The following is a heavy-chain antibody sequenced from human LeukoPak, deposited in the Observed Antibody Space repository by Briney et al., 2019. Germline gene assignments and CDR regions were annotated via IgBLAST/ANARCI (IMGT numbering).Heavy chain of an antibody. Sequence: SETLSLTCTVSGGSISIYYWSWIRQPAGKGLEWIGRIYTSGSTNYNPSLKSRVTMSVDTSKNQFSLKLSSVTAADTAVYYCAREGYYDILTGHPGIDPWGQGTLVTVSS. CDR1: GGSISIYY. CDR3: AREGYYDILTGHPGIDP. CDR2: IYTSGST. J-gene: IGHJ5*02. V-gene: IGHV4-4*07. D-gene: IGHD3-9*01.